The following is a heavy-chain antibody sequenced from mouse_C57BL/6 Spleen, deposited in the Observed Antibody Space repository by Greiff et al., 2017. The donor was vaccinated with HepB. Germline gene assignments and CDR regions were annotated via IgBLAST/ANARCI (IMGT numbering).Heavy chain of an antibody. CDR2: ISYDGSN. CDR3: ARDLLGYYTFDY. D-gene: IGHD2-3*01. V-gene: IGHV3-6*01. CDR1: GYSITSGYY. J-gene: IGHJ2*01. Sequence: EVQLVESGPGLVKPSQSLSLTCSVTGYSITSGYYWNWIRQFPGNKLEWMGYISYDGSNNYNPSLKNRISITRDTSKNQFFLKLNSVTTEDTATYYCARDLLGYYTFDYWGQGTTLTVSS.